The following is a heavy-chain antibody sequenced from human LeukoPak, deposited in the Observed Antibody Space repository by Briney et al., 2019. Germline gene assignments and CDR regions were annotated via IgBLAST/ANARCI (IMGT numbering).Heavy chain of an antibody. Sequence: GGSLRLSCAASGFTFDDYAMHWVRQAPGKGLEGVSGISWNSGSIGYADSVKGRFTISRDNAKNSLYLQMNSLRAEDMALYYCAKESIAAAGSFDYWGQGTLVTVSS. CDR1: GFTFDDYA. CDR3: AKESIAAAGSFDY. J-gene: IGHJ4*02. V-gene: IGHV3-9*03. D-gene: IGHD6-13*01. CDR2: ISWNSGSI.